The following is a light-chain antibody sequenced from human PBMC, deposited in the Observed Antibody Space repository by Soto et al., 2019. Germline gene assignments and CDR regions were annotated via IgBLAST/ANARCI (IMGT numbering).Light chain of an antibody. Sequence: EVVMTQSPATLSVSPGERATLSCRASQTVSRNLAWYQQRPGQAPRLLIYDISNRATGVPARFSGSGSETVFTLTIRSLQSEDFAVYFCQQYNNRPSFGQGTRLEIK. CDR3: QQYNNRPS. CDR2: DIS. J-gene: IGKJ5*01. CDR1: QTVSRN. V-gene: IGKV3-15*01.